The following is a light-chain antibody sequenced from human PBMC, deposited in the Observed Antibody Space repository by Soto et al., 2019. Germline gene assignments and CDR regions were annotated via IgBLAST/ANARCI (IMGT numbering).Light chain of an antibody. Sequence: QSALTQPASVSGSPGQSITISCTGTSSDVGGYNYVSWYQQHPGKAPKLMIYEVSNRPSGVSNRFSGSKSGNTASLTISGLQTEDEADYYCSSYTSISTLAYVFGTGTKLTVL. CDR3: SSYTSISTLAYV. CDR1: SSDVGGYNY. CDR2: EVS. V-gene: IGLV2-14*01. J-gene: IGLJ1*01.